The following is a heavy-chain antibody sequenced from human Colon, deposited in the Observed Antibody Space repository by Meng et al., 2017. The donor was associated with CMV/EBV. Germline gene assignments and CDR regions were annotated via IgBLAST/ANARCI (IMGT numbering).Heavy chain of an antibody. CDR2: INHSGTT. J-gene: IGHJ4*02. CDR3: ARGWVRDRSSLHFDY. D-gene: IGHD6-6*01. CDR1: GGSFTNYY. V-gene: IGHV4-34*01. Sequence: QLHLHTVGAGLLNPSATLSLPFALYGGSFTNYYWSWIRQPPGKGLEWIAEINHSGTTYYNPSLKSRVTLSLDSSTNQFSLKLSSVTAADAAIYYCARGWVRDRSSLHFDYWGQGTLVTASS.